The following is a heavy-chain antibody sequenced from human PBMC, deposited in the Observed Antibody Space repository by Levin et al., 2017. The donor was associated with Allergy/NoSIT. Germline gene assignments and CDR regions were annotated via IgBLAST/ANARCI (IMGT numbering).Heavy chain of an antibody. Sequence: SQTLSLTCTVSGGSISSYYWSWIRQPPGKGLEWIGYIYYSGSTNYNPSLKSRVTISVDTSKNQFSLKLSSVTAADTAVYYCARGGSYYHEIDYWGQGTLVTVSS. CDR1: GGSISSYY. CDR2: IYYSGST. V-gene: IGHV4-59*01. J-gene: IGHJ4*02. D-gene: IGHD3-10*01. CDR3: ARGGSYYHEIDY.